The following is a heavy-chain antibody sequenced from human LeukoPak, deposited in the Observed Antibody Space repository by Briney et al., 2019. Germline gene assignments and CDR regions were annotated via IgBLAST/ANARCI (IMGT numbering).Heavy chain of an antibody. CDR1: GFTFNNYW. D-gene: IGHD3-10*01. V-gene: IGHV3-74*01. Sequence: GGSLRLSCAASGFTFNNYWIHWVRQVPGKGLVWVSRINNDGSSASYVDSVKGRFTISRDNAKNTLFLQMNSLRAEDTAVYYCARRGTGHGMDVWGQGTTVIVSS. J-gene: IGHJ6*02. CDR3: ARRGTGHGMDV. CDR2: INNDGSSA.